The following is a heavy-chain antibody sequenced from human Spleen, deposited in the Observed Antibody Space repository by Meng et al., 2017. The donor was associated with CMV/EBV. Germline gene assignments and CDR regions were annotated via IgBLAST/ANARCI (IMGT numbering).Heavy chain of an antibody. J-gene: IGHJ5*02. CDR1: EFRFSDNY. V-gene: IGHV3-11*01. CDR3: ARAYNVPGWFGP. D-gene: IGHD1-14*01. CDR2: ISGRSTTT. Sequence: SCAASEFRFSDNYLGWIRQAPGTRPEWLSYISGRSTTTYYADSVKGRFTISRDNAKKSLYLQMNSLRAEDTAVYYCARAYNVPGWFGPWGQGTLVTVSS.